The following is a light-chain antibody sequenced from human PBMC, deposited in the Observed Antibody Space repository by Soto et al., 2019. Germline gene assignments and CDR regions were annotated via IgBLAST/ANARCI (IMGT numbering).Light chain of an antibody. CDR3: QQLNSYPIT. CDR1: QGISSH. CDR2: VAS. Sequence: DIQLTQSPSFLSASVGDRVTITCRASQGISSHLAWYQQQPGKAPKLLIYVASTLQSGVPSRFSGSGSGTEFTLTISGVQPEDFASYYCQQLNSYPITFGQGTRLEIK. J-gene: IGKJ5*01. V-gene: IGKV1-9*01.